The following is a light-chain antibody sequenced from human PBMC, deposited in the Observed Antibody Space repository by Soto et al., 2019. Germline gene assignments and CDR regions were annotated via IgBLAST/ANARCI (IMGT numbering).Light chain of an antibody. V-gene: IGKV3-20*01. CDR1: QSLSRK. Sequence: MSVSPGVRAILSCRASQSLSRKLAWYQHKPGQAPRLLIYGASTRATGIPARFSGSASGTDFTLIISRLEPEDVAVYCCQQDGSLTTTFGQGTKVEI. CDR3: QQDGSLTTT. CDR2: GAS. J-gene: IGKJ1*01.